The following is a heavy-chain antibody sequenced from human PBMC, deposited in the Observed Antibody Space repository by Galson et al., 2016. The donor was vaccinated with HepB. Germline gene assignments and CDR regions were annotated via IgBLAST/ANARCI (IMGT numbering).Heavy chain of an antibody. CDR3: AIGSYSSGSAVNWFDP. CDR1: GISVSSYA. CDR2: ISGGGVNT. V-gene: IGHV3-23*01. Sequence: SLRLSCAVSGISVSSYAMNWVRQAPGKGLEWVSRISGGGVNTYYGGSVDGRFTISRDNSKNTLYLPMNSLRVEDPALYYCAIGSYSSGSAVNWFDPWGQGTLVTVSS. J-gene: IGHJ5*02. D-gene: IGHD6-19*01.